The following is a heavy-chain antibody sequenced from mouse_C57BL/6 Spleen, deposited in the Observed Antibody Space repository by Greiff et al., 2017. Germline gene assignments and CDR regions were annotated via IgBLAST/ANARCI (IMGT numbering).Heavy chain of an antibody. D-gene: IGHD1-1*01. CDR3: ARSPTYGSSPAWFAY. J-gene: IGHJ3*01. V-gene: IGHV1-50*01. Sequence: QVQLQQSGAELVKPGASVKLSCKASGYTFTSYWMQWVKQRPGQGLEWIGEIDPSDSYTNYNQKFKGKATLTVDTSSSTAYMQLSSLTSEDSAVYYCARSPTYGSSPAWFAYWGQGTLVTVSA. CDR1: GYTFTSYW. CDR2: IDPSDSYT.